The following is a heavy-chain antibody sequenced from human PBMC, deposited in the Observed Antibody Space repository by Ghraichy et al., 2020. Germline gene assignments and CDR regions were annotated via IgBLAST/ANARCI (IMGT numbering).Heavy chain of an antibody. CDR1: GFTLSDYS. CDR3: AGASAVVRFYYYAAMDV. D-gene: IGHD4-23*01. Sequence: GGSLRLSCAVSGFTLSDYSINWVRQAPGKGLEWISYITSSGKFISYADSVKGRFTVSRDNAKKTLYLQMNSLRAEDTAVYYCAGASAVVRFYYYAAMDVWGQGTTVTVSS. CDR2: ITSSGKFI. J-gene: IGHJ6*02. V-gene: IGHV3-48*01.